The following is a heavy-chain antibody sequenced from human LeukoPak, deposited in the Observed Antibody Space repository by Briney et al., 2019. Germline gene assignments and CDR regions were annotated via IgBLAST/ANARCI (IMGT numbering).Heavy chain of an antibody. Sequence: ASVKVSDTASGYTFTIYYIQWVRQAPGQGLEWMGIINPGGGSTSYAQKLQGRVTMTRDTSTGTFYMDLSSLRSEDTAVYYCARGSNISWRPPKDALDIWGQGTMVTVSS. J-gene: IGHJ3*02. CDR1: GYTFTIYY. CDR3: ARGSNISWRPPKDALDI. V-gene: IGHV1-46*04. CDR2: INPGGGST. D-gene: IGHD2/OR15-2a*01.